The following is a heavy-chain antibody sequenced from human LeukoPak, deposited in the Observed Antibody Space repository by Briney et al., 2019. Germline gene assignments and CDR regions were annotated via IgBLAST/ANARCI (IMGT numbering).Heavy chain of an antibody. CDR2: IYYSGST. J-gene: IGHJ4*02. Sequence: SETLSLTCTVSGGSISSYYWSWIRQPPGKGLEWIGYIYYSGSTNYNPSLKSRVTISVDTSKNQFSLKLSSVTAADTAVYYCASLYGHFDYWGQGTLVTVSS. CDR1: GGSISSYY. V-gene: IGHV4-59*12. CDR3: ASLYGHFDY. D-gene: IGHD2-2*02.